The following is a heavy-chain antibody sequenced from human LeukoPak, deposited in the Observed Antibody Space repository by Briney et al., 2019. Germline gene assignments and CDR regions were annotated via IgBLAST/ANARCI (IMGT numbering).Heavy chain of an antibody. CDR3: ARDTIFGVKKDFDY. J-gene: IGHJ4*02. D-gene: IGHD3-3*01. CDR1: GYTFTSYG. CDR2: ISAYNGNT. Sequence: ASVNVSCKASGYTFTSYGISWVRQAPGQGLEWMGWISAYNGNTNYAQKLQGRVTMTTDTSTSTAYMELRSLRSDDTAVYYCARDTIFGVKKDFDYWGQGTLVTVSS. V-gene: IGHV1-18*01.